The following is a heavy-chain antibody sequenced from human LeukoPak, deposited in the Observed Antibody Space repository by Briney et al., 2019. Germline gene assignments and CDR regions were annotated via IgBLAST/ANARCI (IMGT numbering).Heavy chain of an antibody. D-gene: IGHD1-26*01. J-gene: IGHJ3*02. CDR3: ARNSGSYGVEAFDI. CDR2: IYSDGTT. V-gene: IGHV3-53*01. CDR1: GFTVSNNY. Sequence: GGSLRLSCAASGFTVSNNYMSWVRQAPGKKLEWVSDIYSDGTTFYADSVKGRFTISRDNSKNTLYLQMNSLRAEDTAVYYCARNSGSYGVEAFDIWGQGTMVTVSS.